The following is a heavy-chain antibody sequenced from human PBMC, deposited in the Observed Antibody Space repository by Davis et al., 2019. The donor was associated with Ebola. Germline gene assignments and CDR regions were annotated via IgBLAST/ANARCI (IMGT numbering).Heavy chain of an antibody. CDR3: AREYSGYNNFDY. J-gene: IGHJ4*02. V-gene: IGHV1-18*04. D-gene: IGHD5-12*01. CDR2: ISPYNGNT. Sequence: SVPVPRQASRFTFTSHGIIRARQPPGPGLEWMGWISPYNGNTNYAEKFRGRVTVTTDTSTSTAYMELRSLRSDDTAVYYSAREYSGYNNFDYWGQGTLVTVSS. CDR1: RFTFTSHG.